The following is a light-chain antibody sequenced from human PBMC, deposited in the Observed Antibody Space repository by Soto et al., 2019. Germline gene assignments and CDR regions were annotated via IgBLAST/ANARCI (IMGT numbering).Light chain of an antibody. V-gene: IGKV1-5*03. CDR3: RQYVSYPVT. Sequence: DIQMTQSPSTLSASVADRVTITCRASQSISNSLAWYQQKPGKAPNHLIYKASSLECGVPTRFSGSGSGTEVTLPISSVQPDDFATYYCRQYVSYPVTFGGGTKVEMK. J-gene: IGKJ4*01. CDR1: QSISNS. CDR2: KAS.